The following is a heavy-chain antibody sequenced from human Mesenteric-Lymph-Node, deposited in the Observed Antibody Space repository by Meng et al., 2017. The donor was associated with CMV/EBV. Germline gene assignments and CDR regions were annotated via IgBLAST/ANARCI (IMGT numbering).Heavy chain of an antibody. D-gene: IGHD3-3*01. CDR2: INPNSGGT. J-gene: IGHJ4*02. CDR3: ARAELEWLPHDY. V-gene: IGHV1-2*02. CDR1: GYTFTGYY. Sequence: ASVKVSCKASGYTFTGYYIYWVRQAPGQGLEWMGYINPNSGGTNYAQKFQGRVTMTRDTSISTAYMELSRLRSDDTAVYYCARAELEWLPHDYWGQGTLVTVSS.